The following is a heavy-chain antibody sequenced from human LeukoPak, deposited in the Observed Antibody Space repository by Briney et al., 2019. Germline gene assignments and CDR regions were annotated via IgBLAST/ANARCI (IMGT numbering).Heavy chain of an antibody. CDR3: ARGSASRGYSYGLPFDY. J-gene: IGHJ4*02. CDR2: ISGYNGNT. Sequence: ASVNVSCKASGYTFTSYGISWVRQAPGQGLEWMGWISGYNGNTNYAQKLQDRFTMTTDTSTSTVYMELRSLRSDDTAVYYCARGSASRGYSYGLPFDYWGQGTLVTVSS. D-gene: IGHD5-18*01. CDR1: GYTFTSYG. V-gene: IGHV1-18*01.